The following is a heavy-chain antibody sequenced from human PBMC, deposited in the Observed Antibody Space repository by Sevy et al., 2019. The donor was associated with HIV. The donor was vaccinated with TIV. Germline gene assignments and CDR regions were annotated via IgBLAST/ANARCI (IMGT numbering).Heavy chain of an antibody. V-gene: IGHV3-30*02. CDR2: MPSDGSNK. Sequence: GGSLRLSCAASGFTFSRNGMRWVRQAPGKGLEWVAFMPSDGSNKYYADSVKGRFIISKDNSENTLFLQMNSLRTEDTAVYSCARDKGFWSGYYRVYYYYGLDVWGQGTTVTVSS. D-gene: IGHD3-3*01. CDR1: GFTFSRNG. CDR3: ARDKGFWSGYYRVYYYYGLDV. J-gene: IGHJ6*02.